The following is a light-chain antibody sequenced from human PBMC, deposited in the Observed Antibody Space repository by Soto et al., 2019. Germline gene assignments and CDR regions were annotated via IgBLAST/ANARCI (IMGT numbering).Light chain of an antibody. J-gene: IGKJ3*01. V-gene: IGKV3-15*01. CDR3: QQYNNWSF. CDR2: GAS. CDR1: QSVSSN. Sequence: EIVMTQSPATLSVSPGERATLSCRASQSVSSNLAWYQQKPGQAPRLLIYGASTSATGIPARFSGSGSGTEFTLTISSLQSEDFAVYYCQQYNNWSFFGPGTKVDIK.